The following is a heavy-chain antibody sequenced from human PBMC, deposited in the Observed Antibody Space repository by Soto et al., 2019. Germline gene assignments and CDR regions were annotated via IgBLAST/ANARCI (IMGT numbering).Heavy chain of an antibody. CDR2: INPNSGGT. D-gene: IGHD5-12*01. CDR3: ARTGYTLLYGMDV. V-gene: IGHV1-2*02. CDR1: GYTFTGYY. Sequence: ASVKVSCKASGYTFTGYYMHWVRQAPGQGLEWMGWINPNSGGTNSAQKFQGRVTMTRDTSISTAYMELSRLRSDDTAVYYCARTGYTLLYGMDVWGQGTAVTVSS. J-gene: IGHJ6*02.